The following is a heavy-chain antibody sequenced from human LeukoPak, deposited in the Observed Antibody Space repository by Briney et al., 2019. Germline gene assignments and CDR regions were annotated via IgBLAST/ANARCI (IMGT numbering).Heavy chain of an antibody. D-gene: IGHD5-12*01. CDR1: GYTFTGYS. J-gene: IGHJ4*02. CDR3: ARAMVASRASFDY. V-gene: IGHV1-2*02. Sequence: ASVKVSCKASGYTFTGYSMHWVRQAPGHGLEWVGWINPNSGGTNFAQKFQGRVTMTRDTSISTAYMELSRLRSDDTAVYYCARAMVASRASFDYWGQGTLVTVSS. CDR2: INPNSGGT.